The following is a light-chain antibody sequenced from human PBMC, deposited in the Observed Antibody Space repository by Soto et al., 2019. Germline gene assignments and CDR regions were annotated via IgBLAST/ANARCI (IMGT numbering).Light chain of an antibody. Sequence: DIQMTQSPSTLSASIGDRVTITCRASQSISSWLAWYQQKPGKAPKLLIYKASSLESGVPSRFGGSGSGTEFTLTISSLQPDDFATYYCQQYNNYPYTFGQGTKLEI. V-gene: IGKV1-5*03. CDR2: KAS. CDR1: QSISSW. CDR3: QQYNNYPYT. J-gene: IGKJ2*01.